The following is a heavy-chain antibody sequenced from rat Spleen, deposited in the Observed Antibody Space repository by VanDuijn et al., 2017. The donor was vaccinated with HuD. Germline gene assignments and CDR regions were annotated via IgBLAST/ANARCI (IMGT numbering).Heavy chain of an antibody. CDR1: GFTFSNYD. Sequence: EVQLVESGGGLVQPGRSMKLSCAASGFTFSNYDMAWVRQAPTKGLEWVASISFDGSSTYYRDSVKGRFTISRDNAKSTLYVQMDSLRSEDTATYYCARSVFDYWGQGVMVTVSS. CDR2: ISFDGSST. CDR3: ARSVFDY. J-gene: IGHJ2*01. V-gene: IGHV5-25*01.